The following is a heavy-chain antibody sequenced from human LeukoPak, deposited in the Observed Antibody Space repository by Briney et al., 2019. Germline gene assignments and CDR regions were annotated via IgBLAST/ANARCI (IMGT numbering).Heavy chain of an antibody. CDR1: GFSLTTNGVG. D-gene: IGHD3-22*01. Sequence: SGPTLVHPTQTLTLTCTFSGFSLTTNGVGVGWIRQPPENALEGLALIYWADEKRYSPTLKTRLTVTREASKTQVVLTLTKMDPVYTATYYCAHLYFYNSGGYSRAFDYWGQGTLVTVSS. CDR2: IYWADEK. V-gene: IGHV2-5*02. J-gene: IGHJ4*02. CDR3: AHLYFYNSGGYSRAFDY.